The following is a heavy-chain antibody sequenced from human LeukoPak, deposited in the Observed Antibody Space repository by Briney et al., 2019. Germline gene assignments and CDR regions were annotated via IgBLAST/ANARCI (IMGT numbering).Heavy chain of an antibody. CDR3: AKVGDSSGSADQALVDYYGMDV. CDR2: ISGSGGST. Sequence: PGGSLRLSCAASGFTFSSYAMSWVRQAPGKGLEWVSAISGSGGSTYYADSVKGRSTISRDNSKNTLYLQMNSLRAEDTAVYYCAKVGDSSGSADQALVDYYGMDVWGQGTTVTVSS. D-gene: IGHD6-19*01. CDR1: GFTFSSYA. V-gene: IGHV3-23*01. J-gene: IGHJ6*02.